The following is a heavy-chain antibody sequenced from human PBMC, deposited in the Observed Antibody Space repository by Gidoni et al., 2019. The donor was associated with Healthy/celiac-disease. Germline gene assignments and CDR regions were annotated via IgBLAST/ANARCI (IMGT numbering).Heavy chain of an antibody. D-gene: IGHD4-17*01. CDR1: GFTFSSYG. Sequence: QVQLVESGGGVVQPGRSLRLSCAASGFTFSSYGMHWVRQAPGKGLELVAVISYDGSNKYYADSVKGRFTISRDNSKNTLYLQMNSLRAEDTAVYYCAKSDRHYGGNSGADYWGQGTLVTVSS. CDR2: ISYDGSNK. V-gene: IGHV3-30*18. J-gene: IGHJ4*02. CDR3: AKSDRHYGGNSGADY.